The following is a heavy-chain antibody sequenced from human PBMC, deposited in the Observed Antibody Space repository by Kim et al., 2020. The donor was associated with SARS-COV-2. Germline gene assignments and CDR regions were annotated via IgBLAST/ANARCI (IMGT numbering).Heavy chain of an antibody. CDR3: ARDRSSHYYNWFDP. D-gene: IGHD1-26*01. J-gene: IGHJ5*02. V-gene: IGHV3-66*01. Sequence: ADPVKGRFTISRDPSENTLYLQMNTLRAEDTAVYYCARDRSSHYYNWFDPWGQGTLVTVSS.